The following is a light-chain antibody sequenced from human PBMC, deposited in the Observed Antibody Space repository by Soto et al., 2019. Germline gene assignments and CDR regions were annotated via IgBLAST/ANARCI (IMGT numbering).Light chain of an antibody. Sequence: QSVLTQPASVSGSPGQSITISCTGTSGDVGSYNLVSWYQQYPGKAPKLMIYEGSKRPSGVSNRFSGSKSGYTASLTISGLQSEDEADYYCCSYAGSSTVLFGGGTKLTVL. CDR3: CSYAGSSTVL. V-gene: IGLV2-23*01. CDR2: EGS. CDR1: SGDVGSYNL. J-gene: IGLJ2*01.